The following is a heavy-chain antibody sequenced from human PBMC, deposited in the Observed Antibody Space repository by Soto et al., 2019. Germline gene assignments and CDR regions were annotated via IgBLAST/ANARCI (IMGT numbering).Heavy chain of an antibody. CDR1: GFTFSYYS. Sequence: EVQLLESGGGLIQPGGSLRLSCAASGFTFSYYSMSWVRQAPGKGLEWVSGISGSGGNTYYADSVKGRFTISRDNSKNTLYLQLNSLRAEDSAVYYCAKEGPERSSSSLYWFNYWGEGALFTVSS. V-gene: IGHV3-23*01. CDR2: ISGSGGNT. D-gene: IGHD2-8*02. CDR3: AKEGPERSSSSLYWFNY. J-gene: IGHJ4*02.